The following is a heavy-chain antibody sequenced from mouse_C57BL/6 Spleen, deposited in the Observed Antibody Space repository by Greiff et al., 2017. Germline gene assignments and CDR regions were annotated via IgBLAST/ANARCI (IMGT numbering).Heavy chain of an antibody. CDR3: ARAWDVRYYAMDY. D-gene: IGHD4-1*01. Sequence: VQLKESGPGMVKPSQSLSLTCTVTGYSITSGYDWHWIRHFPGNKLEWMGYISYSGSTNYNPSLKSRISITHDTSKNHFFLKLNSVTTEDTATYYCARAWDVRYYAMDYWGQGTSVTVSS. J-gene: IGHJ4*01. CDR1: GYSITSGYD. CDR2: ISYSGST. V-gene: IGHV3-1*01.